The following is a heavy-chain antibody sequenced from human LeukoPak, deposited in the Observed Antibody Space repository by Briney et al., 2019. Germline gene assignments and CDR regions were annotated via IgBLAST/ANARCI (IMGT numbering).Heavy chain of an antibody. J-gene: IGHJ4*02. CDR2: IYYTGSTNY. V-gene: IGHV4-59*08. CDR3: ARHGPRRDGYNYDY. D-gene: IGHD5-24*01. CDR1: GASIRSYY. Sequence: SETLSLTCTVSGASIRSYYWSWIRQPPGKGLECIGYIYYTGSTNYNYNPSLKSRVTISVDTSKNQFSLKLSSVPAADTAVYYCARHGPRRDGYNYDYWGPGTLVTVSS.